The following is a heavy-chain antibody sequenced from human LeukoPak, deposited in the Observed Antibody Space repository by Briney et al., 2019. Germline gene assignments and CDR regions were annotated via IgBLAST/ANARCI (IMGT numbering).Heavy chain of an antibody. Sequence: PSETLSLTCTVSGGSISSGSYYWSWIRQPAGKGLEWIGRIYTSGSTNYNPSLKSRVTISVDTSKNQFSLKLNSVTAADTAVYYCARRLYNSGWYWWGQGTMVTVSS. J-gene: IGHJ3*01. D-gene: IGHD6-19*01. CDR3: ARRLYNSGWYW. CDR1: GGSISSGSYY. V-gene: IGHV4-61*02. CDR2: IYTSGST.